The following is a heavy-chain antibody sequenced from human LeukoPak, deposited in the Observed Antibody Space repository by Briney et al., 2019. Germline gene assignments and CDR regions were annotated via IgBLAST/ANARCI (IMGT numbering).Heavy chain of an antibody. CDR1: GFAFSYFA. V-gene: IGHV3-64D*06. CDR2: ITDNGGGT. CDR3: VRDTYGIDV. J-gene: IGHJ6*02. Sequence: GGSLRLSCSASGFAFSYFAMHWVRQAPGKGLEYVSAITDNGGGTYYADSVKGRSTISRDNSKNTLYLQMSSLRGEDTAVYYCVRDTYGIDVWGQGTTVTVSS.